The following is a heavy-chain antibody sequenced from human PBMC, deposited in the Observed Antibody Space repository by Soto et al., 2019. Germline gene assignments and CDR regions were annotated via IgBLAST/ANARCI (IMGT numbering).Heavy chain of an antibody. J-gene: IGHJ6*02. D-gene: IGHD3-3*01. CDR2: ISAYNGNT. CDR3: ARDGYYDFWSGTQYYGMDV. CDR1: GYTFTSYG. V-gene: IGHV1-18*01. Sequence: ASVKVSCKASGYTFTSYGISWVRQAPGQGLEWMGWISAYNGNTNYAQKLQGRVTMTTDTSTSTAYMELRSLRSDDTAVYYCARDGYYDFWSGTQYYGMDVWGQGTTVTVSS.